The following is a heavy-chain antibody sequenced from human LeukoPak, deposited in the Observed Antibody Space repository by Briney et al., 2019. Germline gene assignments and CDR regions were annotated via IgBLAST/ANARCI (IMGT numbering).Heavy chain of an antibody. CDR2: IRSRGNSYAT. CDR1: GFMFSGSA. J-gene: IGHJ4*02. CDR3: TREYNTATRGDF. V-gene: IGHV3-73*01. Sequence: QPGGSLKLSCEVSGFMFSGSAIHWVRQASGKGLEWVGRIRSRGNSYATEYAVSLKGRVTISREDSKNTAYLQMYNLKSDDTAVYYCTREYNTATRGDFWGQGTLVTVSS. D-gene: IGHD1-14*01.